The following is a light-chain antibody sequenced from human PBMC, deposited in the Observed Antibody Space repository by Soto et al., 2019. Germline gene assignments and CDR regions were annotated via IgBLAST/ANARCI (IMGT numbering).Light chain of an antibody. J-gene: IGKJ5*01. CDR2: GAS. Sequence: EIVMTQSRGTLSLSPGHTATLSSRASQSVSSNYVAWFHQKPGQAPRLXIYGASSRATGVPDRFSGSGSGTDLTLTISSLEPEDFAVYYCQQRSNRLPITFGQGTRLEIK. CDR3: QQRSNRLPIT. CDR1: QSVSSNY. V-gene: IGKV3D-20*02.